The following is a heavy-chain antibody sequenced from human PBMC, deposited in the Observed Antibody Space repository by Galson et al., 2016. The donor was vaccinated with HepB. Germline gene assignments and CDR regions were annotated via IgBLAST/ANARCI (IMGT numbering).Heavy chain of an antibody. V-gene: IGHV3-15*01. J-gene: IGHJ6*02. CDR1: GFTFNNAW. CDR2: IKREADGGTT. Sequence: SLRLSCAASGFTFNNAWMTWVRQAPGKGLEWVGRIKREADGGTTDYAEAVKGRFTISRDDSETTLYLQMNSLKTEDTAVYYCVTDSYCSRTYCPAEALNYDYGLDVWGQGTTVTVSS. CDR3: VTDSYCSRTYCPAEALNYDYGLDV. D-gene: IGHD2-2*01.